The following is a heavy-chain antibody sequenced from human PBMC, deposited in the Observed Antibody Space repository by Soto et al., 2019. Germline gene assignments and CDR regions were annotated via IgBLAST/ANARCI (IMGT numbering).Heavy chain of an antibody. Sequence: SETLSLTCTVSGASISSSSYYWGWIRQPPGKGLEWIGTIYYSGSTYYNPSLKSRVTISVDTSKSQFSLKLSSVTAADTAVYFCAGQLLYYYYMDVWGKGTTVTVSS. CDR3: AGQLLYYYYMDV. D-gene: IGHD1-26*01. CDR1: GASISSSSYY. V-gene: IGHV4-39*01. J-gene: IGHJ6*03. CDR2: IYYSGST.